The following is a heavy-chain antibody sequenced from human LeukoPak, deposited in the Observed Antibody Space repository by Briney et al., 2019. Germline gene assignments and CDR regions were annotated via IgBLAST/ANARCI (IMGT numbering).Heavy chain of an antibody. CDR1: GFTFNSFN. Sequence: GGSLRLSCAASGFTFNSFNMNWVRQAPGKGLEWVSSISSSSSYIYYADSVKGRFTISRDNAKNSLYLQMNSLRAEDTAVYYCARGYSGSYYDYWGQGTLVTVSS. D-gene: IGHD1-26*01. J-gene: IGHJ4*02. V-gene: IGHV3-21*01. CDR3: ARGYSGSYYDY. CDR2: ISSSSSYI.